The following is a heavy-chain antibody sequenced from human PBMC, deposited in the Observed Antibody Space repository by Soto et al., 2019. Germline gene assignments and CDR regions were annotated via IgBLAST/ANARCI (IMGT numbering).Heavy chain of an antibody. Sequence: QVQLVESGGGVVQPGRSLRLSCAASGFTFSSYAMHWVRQAPGKGLAWVAVISYDGSNKYYADSVKGRFTISRDNSKNTLYLQMNSLRAEDTAVYYCARDARGLQGNYYGMDVWGQGTTVTVSS. V-gene: IGHV3-30-3*01. J-gene: IGHJ6*02. D-gene: IGHD4-4*01. CDR2: ISYDGSNK. CDR1: GFTFSSYA. CDR3: ARDARGLQGNYYGMDV.